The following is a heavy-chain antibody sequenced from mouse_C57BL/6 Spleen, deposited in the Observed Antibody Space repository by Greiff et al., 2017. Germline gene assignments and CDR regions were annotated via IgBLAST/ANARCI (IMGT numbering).Heavy chain of an antibody. Sequence: QVQLQQPGAELVMPGASVKLSCKASGYTFTSYWMHWVKQRPGQGLEWIGEIDPSDSYTNYTQKFKGQSTLAVDKSSSTAYMQLSSLTSEDSAVYYCAARGYGYDVDYWGQGTTLTVSS. V-gene: IGHV1-69*01. J-gene: IGHJ2*01. CDR2: IDPSDSYT. CDR3: AARGYGYDVDY. CDR1: GYTFTSYW. D-gene: IGHD2-2*01.